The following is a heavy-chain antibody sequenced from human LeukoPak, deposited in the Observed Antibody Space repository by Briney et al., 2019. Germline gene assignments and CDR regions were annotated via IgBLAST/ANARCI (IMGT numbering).Heavy chain of an antibody. V-gene: IGHV1-69*13. J-gene: IGHJ4*02. CDR2: IIPIFGTA. D-gene: IGHD2-21*01. CDR1: GGTFSSYA. CDR3: ARDIRYCGGDCYDY. Sequence: SVKVSCKASGGTFSSYAISWVRQAPGQGLEWMGGIIPIFGTANYAQKFQGRVTITADESTSTAYMELSSLRSEDTAVYYCARDIRYCGGDCYDYWGQGTLVTVSS.